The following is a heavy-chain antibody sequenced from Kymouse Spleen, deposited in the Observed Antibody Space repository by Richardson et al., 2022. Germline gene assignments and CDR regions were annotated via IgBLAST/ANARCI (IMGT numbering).Heavy chain of an antibody. Sequence: EVQLVESGGGLVQPGGSLKLSCAASGFTFSGSAMHWVRQASGKGLEWVGRIRSKANSYATAYAASVKGRFTISRDDSKNTAYLQMNSLKTEDTAVYYCTRDYYGSGSYPWFDPWGQGTLVTVSS. D-gene: IGHD3-10*01. V-gene: IGHV3-73*02. J-gene: IGHJ5*02. CDR1: GFTFSGSA. CDR3: TRDYYGSGSYPWFDP. CDR2: IRSKANSYAT.